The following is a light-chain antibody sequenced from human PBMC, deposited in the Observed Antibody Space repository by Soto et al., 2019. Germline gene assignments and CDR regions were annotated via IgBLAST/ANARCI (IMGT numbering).Light chain of an antibody. CDR3: QQRSTWPHT. V-gene: IGKV3-11*01. CDR1: QSVSRF. Sequence: EIVLTQSPATLSLSPGERATLSCRASQSVSRFLAWSQQRPGQAPRLLIYDASNRASGVPARFSGSGSGTDFTLTISSLEPEDFAVYYCQQRSTWPHTFGQGTKLEI. J-gene: IGKJ2*01. CDR2: DAS.